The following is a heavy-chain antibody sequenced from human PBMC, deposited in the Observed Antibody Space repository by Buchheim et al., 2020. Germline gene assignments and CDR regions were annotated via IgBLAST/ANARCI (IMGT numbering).Heavy chain of an antibody. CDR3: ACLVVPYYYYGMDV. J-gene: IGHJ6*02. Sequence: EVQLVESGGGLVQPGGSLRLSCAASGFTFSSYWMSWVRQAPGKGLEWVANIKQDGSEKYYVGSVKGRFTISRDNAKNSLYLQMNSLRAEDTAVYYCACLVVPYYYYGMDVWGQGTT. CDR2: IKQDGSEK. CDR1: GFTFSSYW. D-gene: IGHD2-21*01. V-gene: IGHV3-7*01.